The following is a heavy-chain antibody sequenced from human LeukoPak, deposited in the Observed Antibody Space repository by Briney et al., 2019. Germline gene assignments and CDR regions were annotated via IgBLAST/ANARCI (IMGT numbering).Heavy chain of an antibody. J-gene: IGHJ3*02. Sequence: PGGSLRLSCAASGFTVSSNYMSWVRQAPGKGLEWVSVTYSNGRTYYADSVKGRFTISRDISKNTLYLQMNSLRAEDTAVYYCARPQSIWGQGTMVTVSS. CDR1: GFTVSSNY. CDR3: ARPQSI. V-gene: IGHV3-53*01. CDR2: TYSNGRT.